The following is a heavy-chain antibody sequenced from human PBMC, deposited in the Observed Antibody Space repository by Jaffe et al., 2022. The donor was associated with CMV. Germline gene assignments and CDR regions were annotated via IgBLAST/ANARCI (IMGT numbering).Heavy chain of an antibody. J-gene: IGHJ6*02. CDR2: ISYDGRNK. CDR3: AKARKQQIIRGTAWRDHYYYYYGMDV. V-gene: IGHV3-30*18. CDR1: GFTFSSFG. D-gene: IGHD6-13*01. Sequence: QVLLVESGGGVVQPGRSLRLSCAASGFTFSSFGMHWVRQAPGKGLDWVAVISYDGRNKYYGDSVKGRFTISRDNSKNTLHLQMNSLRGEDTAVYYCAKARKQQIIRGTAWRDHYYYYYGMDVWGQGTTVTVSS.